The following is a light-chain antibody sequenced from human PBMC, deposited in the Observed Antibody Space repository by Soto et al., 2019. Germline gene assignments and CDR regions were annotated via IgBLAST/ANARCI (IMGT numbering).Light chain of an antibody. J-gene: IGKJ1*01. Sequence: IVLTQSPGTLSLSPGERATLSCRASQSVSSSYLAWYQQKPGQAPRLLIFDASQRATGIPARFRGSGSGTDFTLSISSLEPEDFAVYYCQQRTDRPPWTFGQGTRWIS. CDR2: DAS. CDR1: QSVSSSY. CDR3: QQRTDRPPWT. V-gene: IGKV3-11*01.